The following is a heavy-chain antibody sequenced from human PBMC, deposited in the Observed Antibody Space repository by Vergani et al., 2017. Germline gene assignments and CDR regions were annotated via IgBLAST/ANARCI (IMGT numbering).Heavy chain of an antibody. D-gene: IGHD6-13*01. CDR2: IWYDGSNK. J-gene: IGHJ2*01. Sequence: QVQLVESGGGVVQPGRSLRLSCAASGFTFSSYAMHWVRQAPGKGLEWVAVIWYDGSNKYYADSVKGRFTISRDNAKNSLYLQMNSLRAEDTAVYYCAXVPPHIAAAGTYWYFDLWGRGTLVTVSS. CDR1: GFTFSSYA. CDR3: AXVPPHIAAAGTYWYFDL. V-gene: IGHV3-33*08.